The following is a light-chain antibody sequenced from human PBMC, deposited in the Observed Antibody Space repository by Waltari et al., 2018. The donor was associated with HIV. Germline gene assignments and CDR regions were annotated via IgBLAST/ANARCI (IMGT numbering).Light chain of an antibody. CDR2: AAS. CDR1: QSITDH. Sequence: EIVMTQSPGTLSVSLGERATLSCRASQSITDHLAWYQQRPGQPPRLLIYAASSRASGIPARFSGSGSGTEFTLTMSTLQSEDFAVYYCQQYITWPRTFGQGTKVDIK. CDR3: QQYITWPRT. J-gene: IGKJ1*01. V-gene: IGKV3D-15*01.